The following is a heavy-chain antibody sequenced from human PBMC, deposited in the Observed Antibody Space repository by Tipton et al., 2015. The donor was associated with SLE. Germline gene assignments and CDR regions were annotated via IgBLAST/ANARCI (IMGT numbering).Heavy chain of an antibody. CDR1: GFIFSSYA. CDR3: ARVVAAPPYGMDV. J-gene: IGHJ6*02. Sequence: SLRLSCAASGFIFSSYAIHWVRQAPGKGLEWVAVISYDGSNKYYADSVKGRFTISRENSKNTLYLQMNSLRAEDTAVYYCARVVAAPPYGMDVWGQGTTVTVSS. CDR2: ISYDGSNK. D-gene: IGHD6-13*01. V-gene: IGHV3-30*04.